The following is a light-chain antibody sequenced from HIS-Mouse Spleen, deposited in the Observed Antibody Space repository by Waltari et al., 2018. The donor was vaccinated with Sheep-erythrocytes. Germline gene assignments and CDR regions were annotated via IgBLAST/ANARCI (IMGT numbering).Light chain of an antibody. CDR3: CSYAGSSTWV. V-gene: IGLV2-23*01. Sequence: QSALTQPASVSGSPGQSITISCPGTRSDVGSYTLVSWYPQHPGKAPKLMIYEGSKRPSGVSNRFSGSKSGNTASLTISGLQAEDEADYYCCSYAGSSTWVFGGGTKLTVL. J-gene: IGLJ3*02. CDR1: RSDVGSYTL. CDR2: EGS.